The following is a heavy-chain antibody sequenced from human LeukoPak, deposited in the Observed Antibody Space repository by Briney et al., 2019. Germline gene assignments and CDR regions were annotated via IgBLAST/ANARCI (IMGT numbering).Heavy chain of an antibody. D-gene: IGHD3-16*01. CDR1: GYSISSGYY. J-gene: IGHJ4*02. V-gene: IGHV4-38-2*02. Sequence: SETLSLTCTVSGYSISSGYYWGWIRQPPGKGLEWIGSIYHSGSTYYNPSLKSRVTISVDTSKNQFSLKLSSVTAADTAVYYCARRPPLYPFDYWGQGTLVTVSS. CDR2: IYHSGST. CDR3: ARRPPLYPFDY.